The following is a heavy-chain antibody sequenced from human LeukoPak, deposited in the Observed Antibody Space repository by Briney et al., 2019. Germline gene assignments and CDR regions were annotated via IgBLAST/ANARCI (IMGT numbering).Heavy chain of an antibody. CDR1: GFTFSSYG. J-gene: IGHJ5*02. Sequence: GSLRLSCAASGFTFSSYGMHWVRQAPGKGLEWVAFIRYDGSNKYYADSVKGRFTISRDNSKNTLYLQMNSLRAEDTAVYYCAKDQLWFGEGDNWFDPWGQGTLVTVSS. CDR2: IRYDGSNK. V-gene: IGHV3-30*02. D-gene: IGHD3-10*01. CDR3: AKDQLWFGEGDNWFDP.